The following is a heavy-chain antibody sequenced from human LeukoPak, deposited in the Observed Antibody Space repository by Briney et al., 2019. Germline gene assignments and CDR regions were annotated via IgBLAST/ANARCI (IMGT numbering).Heavy chain of an antibody. Sequence: GGSLRLSCEASGFTFSSYEMNWVRQAPGKGLEWVSVIYSGGSTYYADSVKGRFTISRDNSKNTLYLQINSLRAEDTAVFYCARDRDNENYFDYWGQGTLVTVSS. D-gene: IGHD2-15*01. CDR2: IYSGGST. CDR1: GFTFSSYE. J-gene: IGHJ4*02. V-gene: IGHV3-66*02. CDR3: ARDRDNENYFDY.